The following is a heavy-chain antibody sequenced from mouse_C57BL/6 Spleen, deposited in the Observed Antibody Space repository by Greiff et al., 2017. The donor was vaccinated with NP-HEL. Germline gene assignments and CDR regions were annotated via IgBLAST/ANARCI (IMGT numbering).Heavy chain of an antibody. Sequence: QVQLQQSGAELVKPGASVKISCKASGYAFSSYWMNWVKQRPGKGLEWIGQIYPGDGDANYNGKFKGKATLTADNSSSTSYMQLSSLPSEDSAVYFCAREGIYSWFAYWGQGTLVTVSA. CDR1: GYAFSSYW. CDR2: IYPGDGDA. D-gene: IGHD2-1*01. V-gene: IGHV1-80*01. J-gene: IGHJ3*01. CDR3: AREGIYSWFAY.